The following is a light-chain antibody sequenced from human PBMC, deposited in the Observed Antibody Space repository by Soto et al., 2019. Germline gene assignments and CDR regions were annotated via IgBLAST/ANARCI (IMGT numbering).Light chain of an antibody. CDR2: KAS. Sequence: DIQMTQSPSTLSASVGDRVTITCRASQTISRNWLAWFQQKPGKAPKLLIYKASNLESGVPSRFSGSGSETECTLTISSLQPDDFATYYCQQYTSYRVFTFGPGTKVDVK. V-gene: IGKV1-5*03. J-gene: IGKJ3*01. CDR1: QTISRNW. CDR3: QQYTSYRVFT.